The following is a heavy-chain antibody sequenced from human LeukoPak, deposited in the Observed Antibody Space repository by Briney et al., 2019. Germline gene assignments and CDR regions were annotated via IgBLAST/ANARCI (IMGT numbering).Heavy chain of an antibody. J-gene: IGHJ3*02. D-gene: IGHD3-10*01. V-gene: IGHV3-30*04. CDR2: ISYDGSNK. CDR1: GFTFSSYA. CDR3: ARDQDYYGSGGFDI. Sequence: GGSLRLSCAASGFTFSSYAMHWVRQAPGKGLEWVAVISYDGSNKYYADSVKGRFTISRDNSKNTLYLQMNSLRAEDTAVYYCARDQDYYGSGGFDIWGQGTMVTVSS.